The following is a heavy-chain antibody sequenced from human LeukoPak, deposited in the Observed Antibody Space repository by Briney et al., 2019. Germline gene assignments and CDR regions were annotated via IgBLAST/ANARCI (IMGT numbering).Heavy chain of an antibody. CDR3: ARRESPGGSSGPY. D-gene: IGHD6-25*01. V-gene: IGHV1-18*01. J-gene: IGHJ4*02. Sequence: GASVTVSFKASGYTFTIYGISWVRQAPGQGLEWMGWISAYNGNTNYAQKLQGRVTMTTDTSTSTAYMELRSLRSDDTAVYYCARRESPGGSSGPYWGQGTLVTVSS. CDR1: GYTFTIYG. CDR2: ISAYNGNT.